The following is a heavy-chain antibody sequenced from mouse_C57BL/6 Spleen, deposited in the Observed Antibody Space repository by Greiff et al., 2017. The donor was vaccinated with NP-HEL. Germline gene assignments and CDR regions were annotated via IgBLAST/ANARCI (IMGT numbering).Heavy chain of an antibody. D-gene: IGHD1-1*01. CDR3: ARYGTGWFAY. V-gene: IGHV7-3*01. J-gene: IGHJ3*01. CDR2: IRNKANGYTT. Sequence: EVKLMESGGGLVQPGGSLSLSCAASGFTFTDYYMSWVRQPPGKALEWLGFIRNKANGYTTEYSASVKGRFTISRDNSQSILYLQMNALRAEDSATYYCARYGTGWFAYWGQGTLVTVSA. CDR1: GFTFTDYY.